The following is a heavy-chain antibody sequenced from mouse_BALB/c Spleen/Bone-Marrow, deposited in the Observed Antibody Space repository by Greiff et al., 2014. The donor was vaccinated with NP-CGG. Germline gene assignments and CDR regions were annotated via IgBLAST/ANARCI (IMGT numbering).Heavy chain of an antibody. CDR1: GFTFTDYY. V-gene: IGHV7-3*02. J-gene: IGHJ4*01. CDR2: IRNKANGYTT. CDR3: ARDDYYAMDY. Sequence: EVQRVESGGGLVQPGGSLRLSCATSGFTFTDYYMSWVRQPPGKALEWLGFIRNKANGYTTEYSASVKGRFTISRDNSQSILYLQMNALRAEDSATYYCARDDYYAMDYWGQGTSVIVSS.